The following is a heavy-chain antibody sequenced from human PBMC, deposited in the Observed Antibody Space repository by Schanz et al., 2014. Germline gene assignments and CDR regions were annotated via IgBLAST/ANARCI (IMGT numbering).Heavy chain of an antibody. Sequence: QVQLVESGGGVVQPGRSLRLSCAASGFTFSSYGMHWVRQAPGKGLEWVAVISNDGRNKYYEDSVKGRFTISRDNSKNTLHLQMNSLRAEDTAVYYCAKDSIVVVPAALHYYGMDVWGQGTTVTVSS. D-gene: IGHD2-2*01. CDR2: ISNDGRNK. V-gene: IGHV3-30*18. J-gene: IGHJ6*02. CDR1: GFTFSSYG. CDR3: AKDSIVVVPAALHYYGMDV.